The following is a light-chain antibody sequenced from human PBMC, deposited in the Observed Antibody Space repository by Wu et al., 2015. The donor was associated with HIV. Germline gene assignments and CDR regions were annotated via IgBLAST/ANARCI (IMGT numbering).Light chain of an antibody. J-gene: IGKJ2*03. Sequence: EMVLTQSPGTLSLSPGERATLSCRASQSVSSSYLAWYQQKPGQAPRLLIYGASSRATGIPDRFSGSGSGTDFTLTISRLEPEDFAVYYCQQYGSSPLYSFGLGDQGWRSN. CDR3: QQYGSSPLYS. CDR2: GAS. CDR1: QSVSSSY. V-gene: IGKV3-20*01.